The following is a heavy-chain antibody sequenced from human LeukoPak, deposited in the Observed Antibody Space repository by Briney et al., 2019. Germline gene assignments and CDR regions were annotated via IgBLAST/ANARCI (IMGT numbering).Heavy chain of an antibody. J-gene: IGHJ5*02. CDR1: GGSFSGYY. CDR2: INHSGST. CDR3: ARRYSYGYVGIVNWFDP. Sequence: PSKTLSLTCAVYGGSFSGYYWSWIRQPPGKGLEWIGEINHSGSTNYNPSLKSRITISVDTSKNQFSLKLSSVTAVDTAVYYCARRYSYGYVGIVNWFDPWGQGTLVTVSS. D-gene: IGHD5-18*01. V-gene: IGHV4-34*01.